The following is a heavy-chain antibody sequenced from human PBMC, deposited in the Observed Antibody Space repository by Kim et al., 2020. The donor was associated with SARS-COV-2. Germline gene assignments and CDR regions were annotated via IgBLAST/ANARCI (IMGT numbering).Heavy chain of an antibody. J-gene: IGHJ6*02. CDR2: ISAYNGNT. Sequence: ASVKVSCKASGYTFTSYGISWVRQAPGQGLEWMGWISAYNGNTNYAQKLQGRVTMTTDTSTSTAYMELRSLRSDDTAVYYCARDGIAVAGYYYYYGMDVWGQGTTVTVSS. V-gene: IGHV1-18*01. D-gene: IGHD6-19*01. CDR1: GYTFTSYG. CDR3: ARDGIAVAGYYYYYGMDV.